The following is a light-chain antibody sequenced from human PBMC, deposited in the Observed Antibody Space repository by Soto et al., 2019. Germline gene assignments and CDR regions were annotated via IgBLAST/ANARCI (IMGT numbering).Light chain of an antibody. J-gene: IGKJ1*01. CDR1: QSVSSN. CDR3: QQYNNWPSWT. V-gene: IGKV3-15*01. CDR2: GAS. Sequence: ERVVTRAPATLSVSPGERATLSCRASQSVSSNLAWYQQKPGQAPRLLIYGASTRATGIPARFSGSGSGTEFTLTISSLQSEDFAVYYCQQYNNWPSWTFGQGTKVDIK.